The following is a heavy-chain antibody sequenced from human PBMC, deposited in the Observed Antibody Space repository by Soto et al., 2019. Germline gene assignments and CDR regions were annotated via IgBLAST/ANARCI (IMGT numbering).Heavy chain of an antibody. D-gene: IGHD4-17*01. Sequence: SETLSLTCAVSGGSVSVDSYYWAWIRQPPGKGLEWIATIHYRGSTYYATSPKSRVTISIDTSKNQFSLMLASVTATDTAFYYCARLATTVSTPNYWGQGTLVTVSS. CDR3: ARLATTVSTPNY. V-gene: IGHV4-39*01. CDR1: GGSVSVDSYY. CDR2: IHYRGST. J-gene: IGHJ4*02.